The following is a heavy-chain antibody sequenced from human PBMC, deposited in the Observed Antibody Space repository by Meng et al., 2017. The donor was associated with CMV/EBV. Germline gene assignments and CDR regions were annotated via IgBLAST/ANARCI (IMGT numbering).Heavy chain of an antibody. J-gene: IGHJ6*02. CDR3: ARGGGSTEYYRSNYYYYGMDV. CDR1: GGSFSGYY. Sequence: SETLSLTCAVYGGSFSGYYWSWIRQPPGKGLEWIGEINHSGSTNYNPSLKSRVTISVDTSKNQFSLKLSSVTAADTAVYYCARGGGSTEYYRSNYYYYGMDVWGQGTTVTVSS. CDR2: INHSGST. V-gene: IGHV4-34*01. D-gene: IGHD2/OR15-2a*01.